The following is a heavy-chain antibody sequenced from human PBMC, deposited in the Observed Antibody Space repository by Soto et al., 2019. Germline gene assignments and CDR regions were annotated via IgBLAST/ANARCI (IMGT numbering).Heavy chain of an antibody. V-gene: IGHV3-23*01. D-gene: IGHD1-26*01. J-gene: IGHJ3*02. CDR3: ANGLWVGATTAAFRI. CDR2: LSGSGDST. Sequence: EEQLLESGGGLAQPGGSLRLSCAASGFTFSNYGMGWVRRAPGKGLEWVSTLSGSGDSTYYADSVKGRFAISRDNTRNTLYQQLNSLRADDTAVDYCANGLWVGATTAAFRIWGQGTVVSVSS. CDR1: GFTFSNYG.